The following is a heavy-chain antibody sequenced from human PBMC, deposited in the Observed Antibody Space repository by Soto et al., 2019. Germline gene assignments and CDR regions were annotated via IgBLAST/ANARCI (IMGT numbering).Heavy chain of an antibody. CDR1: GYTFTSYY. D-gene: IGHD3-3*01. CDR2: INPSGGST. CDR3: CTYYDFWSGFYWFDP. Sequence: GASVKVSCKASGYTFTSYYMHWVRQAPGQGLEWMGIINPSGGSTSYAQKFQGRVTMTRDTSTSTVYMELSSLRSEDTAVYYCCTYYDFWSGFYWFDPWGQGTLVTVSS. V-gene: IGHV1-46*01. J-gene: IGHJ5*02.